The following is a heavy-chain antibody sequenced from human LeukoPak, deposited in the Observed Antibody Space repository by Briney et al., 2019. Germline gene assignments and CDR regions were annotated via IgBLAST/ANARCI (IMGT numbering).Heavy chain of an antibody. CDR1: GFTFSSFA. CDR3: AKDPYDSSGYSDFTFDY. Sequence: GGSLRLSCAASGFTFSSFAMSWVRQAPGKGLEWVSAITRGGNTYYADSVKGRFTISRDNSKNTLYLQMNSLRAGDTAVYYCAKDPYDSSGYSDFTFDYWGQGTLVTVSS. CDR2: ITRGGNT. D-gene: IGHD3-22*01. J-gene: IGHJ4*02. V-gene: IGHV3-23*01.